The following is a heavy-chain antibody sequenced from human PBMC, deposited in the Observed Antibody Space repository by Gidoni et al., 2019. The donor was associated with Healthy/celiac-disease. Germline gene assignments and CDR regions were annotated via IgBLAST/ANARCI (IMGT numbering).Heavy chain of an antibody. V-gene: IGHV3-30*18. D-gene: IGHD3-10*01. J-gene: IGHJ5*02. CDR2: ISYDGSNK. CDR3: AKSYGSGSYFDEAQYNWFDP. CDR1: GFPFSSYG. Sequence: QVQLVESGGGGVQPGRSLRLSWAASGFPFSSYGMHWVRQAPGKGLEWVAVISYDGSNKYYADSVKGRFTISRDNSKNTLYLQMNSLRAEDTAVYYCAKSYGSGSYFDEAQYNWFDPWGQGTLVTVSS.